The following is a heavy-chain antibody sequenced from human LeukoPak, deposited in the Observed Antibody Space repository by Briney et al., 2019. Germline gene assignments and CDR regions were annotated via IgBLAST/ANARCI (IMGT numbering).Heavy chain of an antibody. V-gene: IGHV3-74*01. Sequence: PGGSLRLSCAASGFTFSSYWMHWVRQAPGKGLVWVSRINSDGSSTSYAGSVKGRFTISRDNAKNTQYLQMNSLRAEDTAVYYCARGRGCSGGGCYDFDYWGQGTLVTVSS. CDR3: ARGRGCSGGGCYDFDY. CDR1: GFTFSSYW. D-gene: IGHD2-15*01. J-gene: IGHJ4*02. CDR2: INSDGSST.